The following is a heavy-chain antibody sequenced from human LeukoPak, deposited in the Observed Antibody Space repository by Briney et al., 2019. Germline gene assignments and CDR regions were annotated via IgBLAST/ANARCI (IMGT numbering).Heavy chain of an antibody. CDR2: IYTSGST. Sequence: SETLSLTCTVSGGSISSVSHYWNWIRQPAGKGLEWIGRIYTSGSTNYNPSLKSRVTISVEPSKNQFSLKLNSVTAADTAVYYCASRKLGNDYWGQGTLVTVSS. J-gene: IGHJ4*02. D-gene: IGHD7-27*01. CDR3: ASRKLGNDY. CDR1: GGSISSVSHY. V-gene: IGHV4-61*02.